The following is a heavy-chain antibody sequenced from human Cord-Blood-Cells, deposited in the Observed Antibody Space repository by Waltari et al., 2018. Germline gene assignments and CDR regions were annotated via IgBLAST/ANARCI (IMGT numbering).Heavy chain of an antibody. J-gene: IGHJ4*02. D-gene: IGHD6-13*01. V-gene: IGHV4-59*11. CDR3: ARGRNGQQLVPHFDY. CDR1: GGSISSHY. CDR2: IYYSGST. Sequence: QVQLQESGPGLVKPSETLSLTCTVSGGSISSHYWSWIRQPTGKGLEWIGYIYYSGSTNDDPALKGRVTISVDTSKNQFSRKLSSVTAADTAVYYCARGRNGQQLVPHFDYWGQGTLVTVSS.